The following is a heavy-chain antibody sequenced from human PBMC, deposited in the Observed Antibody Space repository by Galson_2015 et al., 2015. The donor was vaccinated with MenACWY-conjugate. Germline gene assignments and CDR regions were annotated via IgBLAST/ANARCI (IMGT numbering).Heavy chain of an antibody. D-gene: IGHD3-16*01. CDR2: INEDGRST. Sequence: SLRLSCAASGFTLSSHWIHWVRQAPRGGLVWVSRINEDGRSTSYAASVKGRFTISRDNAKNTLYLQMNNLRAEDTAVYSSGRGSLSGSSRATYIDYWGKGALVTVSS. CDR1: GFTLSSHW. V-gene: IGHV3-74*01. J-gene: IGHJ4*02. CDR3: GRGSLSGSSRATYIDY.